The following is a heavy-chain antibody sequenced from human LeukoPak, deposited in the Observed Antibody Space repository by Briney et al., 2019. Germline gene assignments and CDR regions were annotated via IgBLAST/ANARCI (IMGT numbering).Heavy chain of an antibody. CDR3: ARGITIFGVVPYYMDV. D-gene: IGHD3-3*01. V-gene: IGHV4-31*03. CDR1: GGSISSGGYY. J-gene: IGHJ6*03. Sequence: SETLSLTCTVSGGSISSGGYYWSWIRQHPGKGLEWIGYIYYSGSTYYNPSLKSRVTISVDTSKNQFSLKLSFVTAADTAVYYCARGITIFGVVPYYMDVWGKGTTVTVSS. CDR2: IYYSGST.